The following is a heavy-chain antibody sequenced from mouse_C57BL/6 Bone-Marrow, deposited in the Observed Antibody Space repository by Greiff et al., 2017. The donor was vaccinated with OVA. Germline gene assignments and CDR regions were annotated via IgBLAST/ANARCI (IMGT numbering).Heavy chain of an antibody. V-gene: IGHV1-54*01. CDR1: GYAFTNYL. CDR3: ARKADY. CDR2: INPGSGGT. J-gene: IGHJ2*01. Sequence: VKLMESGAELVRPGTSVKVSCKASGYAFTNYLIEWVKQRPGQGLEWIGVINPGSGGTNYNEKFKGKATLTADKSSSTAYMQLSSLTSEDSAVYFCARKADYWGQGTTLTVSS.